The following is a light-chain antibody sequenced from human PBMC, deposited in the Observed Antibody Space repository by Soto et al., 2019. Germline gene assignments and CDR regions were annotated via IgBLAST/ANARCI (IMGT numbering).Light chain of an antibody. V-gene: IGLV2-8*01. CDR1: SSDVGGYSY. CDR3: SSYAGSSNV. CDR2: EVN. Sequence: QSVLTQPPSASGSPGQSVAISFTGTSSDVGGYSYVSWYQQHPGKAPKLMIYEVNKRPSGVPDRFSGSKSGNTASLTVSGLQAEDEADYYRSSYAGSSNVFGTGTKVTVL. J-gene: IGLJ1*01.